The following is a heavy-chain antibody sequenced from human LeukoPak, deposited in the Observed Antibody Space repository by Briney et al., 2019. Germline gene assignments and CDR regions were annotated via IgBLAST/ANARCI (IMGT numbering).Heavy chain of an antibody. D-gene: IGHD6-13*01. CDR2: IYYSGST. CDR1: GFTFSNYA. J-gene: IGHJ4*02. CDR3: ARPRSSWSDLDS. Sequence: GSLRLSCAASGFTFSNYAMTWVRQAPGRGLEWIGSIYYSGSTYYNSSLKSRVTISVDTSKNQFSLRLSSVTAADTAVYYCARPRSSWSDLDSWGQGTLVTVSS. V-gene: IGHV4-38-2*01.